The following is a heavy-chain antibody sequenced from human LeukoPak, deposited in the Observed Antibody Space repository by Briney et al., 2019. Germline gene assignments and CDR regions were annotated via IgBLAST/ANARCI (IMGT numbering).Heavy chain of an antibody. CDR3: ARVESGQQLSSDAFDI. V-gene: IGHV4-31*02. CDR1: GGSINSGGYY. D-gene: IGHD6-13*01. J-gene: IGHJ3*02. CDR2: IYYSWNT. Sequence: PSETLSLTCTVSGGSINSGGYYWSWIRQHPGKGLEWIGYIYYSWNTYYNPSLKSRVNISIDTSKNQYSLKLSSMTAVDTAMYYCARVESGQQLSSDAFDIWGQGTMVTVSS.